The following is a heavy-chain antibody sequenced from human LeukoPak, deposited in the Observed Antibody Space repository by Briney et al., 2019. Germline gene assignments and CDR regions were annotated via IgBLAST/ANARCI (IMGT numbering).Heavy chain of an antibody. CDR1: GDSVSSNSAA. J-gene: IGHJ4*02. Sequence: SQTLSLTCAISGDSVSSNSAAWNRIRQSPSRGLEWLGRTYYRSKWYNDYAVSVKSRITINPDTSKNQFSLQLNSVTPEDTAVYYCAREGRVDTAMAFDYWGQGTLVTVSS. CDR3: AREGRVDTAMAFDY. V-gene: IGHV6-1*01. CDR2: TYYRSKWYN. D-gene: IGHD5-18*01.